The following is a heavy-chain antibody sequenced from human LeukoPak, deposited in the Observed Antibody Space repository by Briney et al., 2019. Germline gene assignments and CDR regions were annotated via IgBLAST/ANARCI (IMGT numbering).Heavy chain of an antibody. CDR2: ISYSGST. D-gene: IGHD6-19*01. CDR1: GGSISSSSYH. CDR3: ARHTSGGWYERAFDY. J-gene: IGHJ4*02. V-gene: IGHV4-39*01. Sequence: SEILSLTCAVSGGSISSSSYHWGWIRQPPGKGLEWIGSISYSGSTYYNPSLKSRVIISVDTSKNQFSLRLSSVTAADTAVYYCARHTSGGWYERAFDYWGQGTLVTVSS.